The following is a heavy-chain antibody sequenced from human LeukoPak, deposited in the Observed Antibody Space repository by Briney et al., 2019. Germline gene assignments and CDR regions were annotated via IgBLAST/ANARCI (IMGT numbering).Heavy chain of an antibody. CDR1: GYTFTAYY. CDR3: ATWTDHSSDLFDF. V-gene: IGHV1-2*02. D-gene: IGHD3-22*01. CDR2: INPNSGDT. J-gene: IGHJ4*02. Sequence: ASVKVSCKASGYTFTAYYIHWVRQAPGQGLEWMGRINPNSGDTNYAQKFQGRVTLTRDTSISTAYMELSRLRSDDTAVYYCATWTDHSSDLFDFWGQGTLVTVSS.